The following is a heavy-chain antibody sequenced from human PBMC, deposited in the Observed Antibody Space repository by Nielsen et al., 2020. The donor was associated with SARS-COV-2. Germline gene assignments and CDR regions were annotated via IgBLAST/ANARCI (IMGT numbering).Heavy chain of an antibody. CDR2: INHSGST. J-gene: IGHJ5*02. V-gene: IGHV4-34*01. Sequence: SETLSLTCAVYGGSFSGYYWSWIRQPPGKGLEWIGEINHSGSTNYNPSLKSRVTISVDKSKNQFSLKLSSVTAADTAVYYCARVSLIVRWRTRFDPWGQGTLVTVSS. CDR3: ARVSLIVRWRTRFDP. D-gene: IGHD2-21*01. CDR1: GGSFSGYY.